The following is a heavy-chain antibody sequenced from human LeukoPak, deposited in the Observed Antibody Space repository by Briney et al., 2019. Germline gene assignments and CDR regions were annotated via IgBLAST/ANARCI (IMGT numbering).Heavy chain of an antibody. J-gene: IGHJ5*02. V-gene: IGHV4-4*07. CDR3: ATVEADPRDQHSLFDP. CDR2: IYTSGST. D-gene: IGHD6-25*01. CDR1: GGSISSYY. Sequence: NPSETLSLTCTVSGGSISSYYWSWIRQPAGKGLEWIGRIYTSGSTNYNPSLKSRVTMSVDTSKNQFSLKLSSVTAADTAVYYCATVEADPRDQHSLFDPWGQGTLVTVSS.